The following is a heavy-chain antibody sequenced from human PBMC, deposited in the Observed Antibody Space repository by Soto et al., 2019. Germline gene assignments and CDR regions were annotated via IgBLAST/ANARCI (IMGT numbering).Heavy chain of an antibody. J-gene: IGHJ4*02. Sequence: ASVKVSCKASGYTFTSYAMHWVRQAPGQRLEWMGWINAGNGNTKYSQKFQGRVTITRDTSASTAYMELSSLRSEDTAVYYCERDIYLGSIVATISYFDYWGQGTLVTVSS. CDR2: INAGNGNT. V-gene: IGHV1-3*01. CDR3: ERDIYLGSIVATISYFDY. D-gene: IGHD5-12*01. CDR1: GYTFTSYA.